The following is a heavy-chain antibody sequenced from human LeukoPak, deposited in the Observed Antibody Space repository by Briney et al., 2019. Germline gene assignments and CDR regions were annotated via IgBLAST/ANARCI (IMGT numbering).Heavy chain of an antibody. Sequence: SETLSLTCTVSGGSISSYYWSWIRQPPGKGLEWIGYIYYSGSTNYNPSLKSRVTISVDTSKNQSSLKLSSVTAADTAVYYCARLPQYYYGSGPGDYYYGMDVWGQGTTVTVSS. J-gene: IGHJ6*02. CDR1: GGSISSYY. V-gene: IGHV4-59*08. D-gene: IGHD3-10*01. CDR2: IYYSGST. CDR3: ARLPQYYYGSGPGDYYYGMDV.